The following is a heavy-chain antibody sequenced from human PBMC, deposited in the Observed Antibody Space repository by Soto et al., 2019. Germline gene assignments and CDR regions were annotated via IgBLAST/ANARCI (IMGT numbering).Heavy chain of an antibody. V-gene: IGHV3-53*01. CDR2: IYSGGST. Sequence: PGGSLRLSWAASGFTVSTNYMNWVRQAPGKRLEWVSVIYSGGSTYYADSVKGRFTISRDNSKNTLYLQMNSLRAEDTAVYYCEKQRKLVDTEMLTSGDAFDIWGEGTMVTVSS. CDR1: GFTVSTNY. J-gene: IGHJ3*02. CDR3: EKQRKLVDTEMLTSGDAFDI. D-gene: IGHD5-18*01.